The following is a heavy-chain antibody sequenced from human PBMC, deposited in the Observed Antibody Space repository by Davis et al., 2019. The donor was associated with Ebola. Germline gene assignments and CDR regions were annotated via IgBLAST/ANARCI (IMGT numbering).Heavy chain of an antibody. J-gene: IGHJ5*02. CDR2: IDGGDGTT. Sequence: GESLKISCAASGFTFSSYAMSWVRQAPGKGLEWVSAIDGGDGTTYYADSVKGRFTISRDNAKNSLYLQMNSLRAEDTAVYYCARDSAGAAAGINWFDPWGQGTLVTVSS. V-gene: IGHV3-23*01. CDR1: GFTFSSYA. CDR3: ARDSAGAAAGINWFDP. D-gene: IGHD6-13*01.